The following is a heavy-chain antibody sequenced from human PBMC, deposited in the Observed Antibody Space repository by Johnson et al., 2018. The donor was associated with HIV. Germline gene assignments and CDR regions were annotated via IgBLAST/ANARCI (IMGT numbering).Heavy chain of an antibody. Sequence: QMQLVESGGGLVKPGGSLRLSCAASGFTFSDYYMSWIRQAPGKGLEWVSYISSSGSTIYYADSVKGRFTLSRDNAKHSLYPQMNSLRAEDTAVYYCARARWYLGGGSCCAFDIWGQGTMVTVSS. CDR3: ARARWYLGGGSCCAFDI. CDR1: GFTFSDYY. V-gene: IGHV3-11*04. D-gene: IGHD2-15*01. CDR2: ISSSGSTI. J-gene: IGHJ3*02.